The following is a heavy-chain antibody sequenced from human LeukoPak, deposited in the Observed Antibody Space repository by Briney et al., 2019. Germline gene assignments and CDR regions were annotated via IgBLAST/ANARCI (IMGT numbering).Heavy chain of an antibody. CDR3: ARVDTAMVSNHDYYMDV. Sequence: SETLSLTCTVSGGSISSYYWSWIRQPPGKGLEWIGYIYYSGSTNYNPSLKSRVTISVDTSKNQFSLKLSSVTAADTAVYYCARVDTAMVSNHDYYMDVWGKGTTVTVSS. J-gene: IGHJ6*03. CDR2: IYYSGST. CDR1: GGSISSYY. D-gene: IGHD5-18*01. V-gene: IGHV4-59*01.